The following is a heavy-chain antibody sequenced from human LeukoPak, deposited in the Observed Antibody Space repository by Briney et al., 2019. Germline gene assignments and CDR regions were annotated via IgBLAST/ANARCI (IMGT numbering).Heavy chain of an antibody. J-gene: IGHJ4*02. D-gene: IGHD2-15*01. V-gene: IGHV3-30*02. Sequence: PGGSLRLSCAASGFTFSSYGMHWVRQAPGKGLEWVAFIRYDGSNKYYADSVKGRFTISRDNSKNTLYLQMNSLRAEDTAVYYCAKGRRYCSGGSCPFDYWGQGTLVTVSS. CDR2: IRYDGSNK. CDR3: AKGRRYCSGGSCPFDY. CDR1: GFTFSSYG.